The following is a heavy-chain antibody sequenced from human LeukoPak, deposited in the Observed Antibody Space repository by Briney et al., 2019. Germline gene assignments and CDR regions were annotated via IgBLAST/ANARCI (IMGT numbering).Heavy chain of an antibody. CDR1: GGSISSYY. J-gene: IGHJ4*02. Sequence: SETLSLTCTVSGGSISSYYWSWIRQPPGKGLEWIGYIYYSGSTNYNPSLKSRVTISVDTSKNQFSLKLSSVAAADTAVYYCARDRGFEAAIDYWGQGTLVTVS. D-gene: IGHD1-26*01. V-gene: IGHV4-59*01. CDR3: ARDRGFEAAIDY. CDR2: IYYSGST.